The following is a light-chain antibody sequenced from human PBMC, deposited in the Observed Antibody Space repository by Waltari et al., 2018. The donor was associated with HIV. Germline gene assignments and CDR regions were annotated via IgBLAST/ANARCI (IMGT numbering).Light chain of an antibody. CDR2: DAP. V-gene: IGKV3-11*01. J-gene: IGKJ5*01. CDR3: QQRSNWPGIT. Sequence: IDLTPSQATLSLHHVERATLSCRASQSVSSYLAWYQQKPGQAPRPLIYDAPNRATGIPARFSGSGSGTDFTLTISSLEPEDFAVYYCQQRSNWPGITFGQGTRLEIK. CDR1: QSVSSY.